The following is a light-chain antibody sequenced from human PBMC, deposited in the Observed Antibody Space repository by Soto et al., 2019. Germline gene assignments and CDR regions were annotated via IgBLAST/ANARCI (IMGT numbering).Light chain of an antibody. Sequence: IQMTQSPSSLSASVGDRVSITCRASQSISSDLNWYQQRPGKAPKVLIYGASTLQSGVPSRFSGSGSGTDFTLTISSLQPEDVATYYCQKYNSAFSITFGQGTRLEIK. V-gene: IGKV1-39*01. CDR1: QSISSD. CDR3: QKYNSAFSIT. CDR2: GAS. J-gene: IGKJ5*01.